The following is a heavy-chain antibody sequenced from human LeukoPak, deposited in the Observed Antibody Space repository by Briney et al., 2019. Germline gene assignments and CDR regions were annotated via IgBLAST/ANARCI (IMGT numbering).Heavy chain of an antibody. V-gene: IGHV1-18*04. Sequence: ASVKVSCKASGYTFTSYGISWVRQAPGQGLEWMGWISAYNGNTNYAQKLQGRVTMTTDTSTSTAYMELRSLRSDDTAVYYCARDPEAGPLGSWFDPWGQGTLVTVSS. D-gene: IGHD6-19*01. J-gene: IGHJ5*02. CDR3: ARDPEAGPLGSWFDP. CDR2: ISAYNGNT. CDR1: GYTFTSYG.